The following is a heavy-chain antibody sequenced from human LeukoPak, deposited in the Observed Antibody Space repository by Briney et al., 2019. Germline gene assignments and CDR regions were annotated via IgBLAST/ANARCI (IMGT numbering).Heavy chain of an antibody. V-gene: IGHV3-21*01. CDR1: RFTFNTYA. J-gene: IGHJ4*02. D-gene: IGHD6-19*01. CDR2: ISGSGGST. Sequence: GGSLRLSCVASRFTFNTYAVNWVRQAPGKGLEWVSAISGSGGSTYYADSVKGRFTISRDNAKNSLYLQMNSLRAEDTAVYYCARKSSGRYYFDYWGQGTLVTVSS. CDR3: ARKSSGRYYFDY.